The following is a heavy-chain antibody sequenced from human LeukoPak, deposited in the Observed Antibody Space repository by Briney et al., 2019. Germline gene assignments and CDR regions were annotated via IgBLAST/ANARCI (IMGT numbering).Heavy chain of an antibody. CDR1: AYTFTSNY. CDR3: ARDGSGSGADKEWFDP. J-gene: IGHJ5*02. V-gene: IGHV1-2*02. D-gene: IGHD3-10*01. Sequence: ASVKVSFTAAAYTFTSNYMHWVRQAPGQGREWMGWINPNSGGTNYAKKFQGRVTIIRATSISPAYIELCRRLSADQAVYYCARDGSGSGADKEWFDPWGQGTLVTVSS. CDR2: INPNSGGT.